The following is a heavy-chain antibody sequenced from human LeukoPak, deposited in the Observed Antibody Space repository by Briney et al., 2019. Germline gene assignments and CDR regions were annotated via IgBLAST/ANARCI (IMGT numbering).Heavy chain of an antibody. CDR1: GYTFTSYY. CDR3: ARGLYSSSWYGLSAFDI. J-gene: IGHJ3*02. V-gene: IGHV1-46*01. Sequence: ASVKVSCKASGYTFTSYYMHWVRQAPGQGLEWMGIINPSGGSTSYAQKFQGRVTMTRNTSISTAYMELSSLRSEDTAVYYCARGLYSSSWYGLSAFDIWGQGTMVTVSS. D-gene: IGHD6-13*01. CDR2: INPSGGST.